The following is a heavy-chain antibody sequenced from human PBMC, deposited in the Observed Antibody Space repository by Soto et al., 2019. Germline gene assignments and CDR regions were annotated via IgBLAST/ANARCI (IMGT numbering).Heavy chain of an antibody. CDR2: ISSSISYI. CDR1: GFTFSSYS. V-gene: IGHV3-21*01. J-gene: IGHJ6*02. D-gene: IGHD2-15*01. Sequence: XGSLRLSCAASGFTFSSYSKNRVRKAPGKGLEWVSSISSSISYIYYADSVKGRFTISRDNAKNSLYLQMNSLRAEDTAVYYCARNGYCSGASCYPRGYYGMDVCGQGTTVTVSS. CDR3: ARNGYCSGASCYPRGYYGMDV.